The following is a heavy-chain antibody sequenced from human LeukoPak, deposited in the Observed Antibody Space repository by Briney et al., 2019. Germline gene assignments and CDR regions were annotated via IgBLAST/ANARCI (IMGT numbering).Heavy chain of an antibody. CDR2: ISPNTGGT. J-gene: IGHJ3*02. CDR3: ARERGFCSSSSCYTSDAFDI. Sequence: ASVKVSCKTSGYTFSGYYMHWVRQAPGHGLEWMGWISPNTGGTKYAQTFQGRVTLTRDTSISTVYMELSRLRSDDTAVYYCARERGFCSSSSCYTSDAFDIWGQGTMVTVSS. D-gene: IGHD2-2*02. CDR1: GYTFSGYY. V-gene: IGHV1-2*02.